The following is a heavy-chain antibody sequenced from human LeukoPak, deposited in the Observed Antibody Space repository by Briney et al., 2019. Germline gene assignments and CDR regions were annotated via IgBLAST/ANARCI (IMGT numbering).Heavy chain of an antibody. J-gene: IGHJ4*02. Sequence: GGSLRLSCAASGFTFSSYAMSWVRQAPGKGLEWVSGISGSGGSKYFADSVKGRFTISRDNSKNTLYLQMNSLRAEDMAVYYCAKDQRYFGSGSDSYFDYWGQGTLVTVSS. CDR2: ISGSGGSK. CDR3: AKDQRYFGSGSDSYFDY. D-gene: IGHD3-10*01. V-gene: IGHV3-23*01. CDR1: GFTFSSYA.